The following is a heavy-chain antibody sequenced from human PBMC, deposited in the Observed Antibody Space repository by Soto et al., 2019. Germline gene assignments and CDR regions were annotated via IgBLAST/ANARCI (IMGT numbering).Heavy chain of an antibody. CDR2: TYYRSKWYN. J-gene: IGHJ3*02. V-gene: IGHV6-1*01. CDR3: ARDYDFWSGNFADAFDI. CDR1: GDSVSSNSAA. D-gene: IGHD3-3*01. Sequence: SQTLSLTCAISGDSVSSNSAAWNWIRQSPSRGLEWLGRTYYRSKWYNDYAVSVKSRITINPDTSKNQFSLQLNSVTPEDTAVYYCARDYDFWSGNFADAFDIWGQGTMVTVSS.